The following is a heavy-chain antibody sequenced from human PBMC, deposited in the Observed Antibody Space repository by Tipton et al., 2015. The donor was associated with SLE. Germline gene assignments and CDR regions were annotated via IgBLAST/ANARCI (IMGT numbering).Heavy chain of an antibody. CDR2: INHRGTT. J-gene: IGHJ3*02. V-gene: IGHV4-4*02. CDR3: AQAHLCGSYRYASDI. D-gene: IGHD3-16*02. CDR1: GGSISSNTW. Sequence: TLSLTCTVSGGSISSNTWWNWVRQPPGMGLEWIGEINHRGTTNYNPSLKSRVTISVDKSKSQFSLKLSSVTAADTAVYYCAQAHLCGSYRYASDIWGQGTMVTVSS.